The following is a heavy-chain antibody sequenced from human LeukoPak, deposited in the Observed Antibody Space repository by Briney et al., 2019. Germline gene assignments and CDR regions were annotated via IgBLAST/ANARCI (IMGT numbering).Heavy chain of an antibody. D-gene: IGHD3-16*01. CDR1: GVPIERVY. CDR2: IDEAGKDS. Sequence: GGSLRLSCAAGGVPIERVYRNWVRQAPGKGLEWVANIDEAGKDSYYADSVKARFTISRDNTKSSLYLDMTSPTTEDKAIYFRARSRPVVVFNYFDSWGQGVLVPVSS. CDR3: ARSRPVVVFNYFDS. J-gene: IGHJ4*02. V-gene: IGHV3-7*01.